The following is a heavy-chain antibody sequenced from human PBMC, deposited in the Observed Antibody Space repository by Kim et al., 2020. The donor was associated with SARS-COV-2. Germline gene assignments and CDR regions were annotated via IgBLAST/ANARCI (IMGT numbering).Heavy chain of an antibody. CDR3: ANSRSDTAMAQEYYYYYYGMDV. CDR2: ISGSGGST. D-gene: IGHD5-18*01. J-gene: IGHJ6*02. Sequence: GGSLRLSCAASGFTFSSYAMSWVRQAPGKGLEWVSAISGSGGSTYYADSVKGRFTISRDNSKNTLYLQMNSLRAEDTAVYYCANSRSDTAMAQEYYYYYYGMDVWGQGTTVTVSS. V-gene: IGHV3-23*01. CDR1: GFTFSSYA.